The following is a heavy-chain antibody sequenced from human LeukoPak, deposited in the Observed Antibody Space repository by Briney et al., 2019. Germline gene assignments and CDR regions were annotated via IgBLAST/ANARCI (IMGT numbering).Heavy chain of an antibody. CDR2: IYYSGST. V-gene: IGHV4-31*03. D-gene: IGHD1-26*01. J-gene: IGHJ3*02. CDR3: AKSREEIRGLDAFDI. CDR1: GGSISSDDYC. Sequence: SQTLSLTCSVSGGSISSDDYCWNWIRQHPGKGLEWIGYIYYSGSTYYNPSLKSRVALSVDTSKNQFSLKLSSLTAADTAVYHCAKSREEIRGLDAFDIWGQGTMVTVSS.